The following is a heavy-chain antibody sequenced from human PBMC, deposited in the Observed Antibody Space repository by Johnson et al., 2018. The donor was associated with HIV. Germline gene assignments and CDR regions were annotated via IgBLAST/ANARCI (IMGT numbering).Heavy chain of an antibody. CDR1: GFSVSSNY. CDR3: ARLGYSSIASPDAFDI. CDR2: IYSGGST. D-gene: IGHD6-13*01. V-gene: IGHV3-66*02. J-gene: IGHJ3*02. Sequence: EVQLVESGGGLVQPGGSLRLSCAASGFSVSSNYMSWVRQAPGKGLEWVSVIYSGGSTYYADSVKGRFTIARDNSKNTLYLQMNSLRVEDTAVYYCARLGYSSIASPDAFDIWGQGTMVTVSS.